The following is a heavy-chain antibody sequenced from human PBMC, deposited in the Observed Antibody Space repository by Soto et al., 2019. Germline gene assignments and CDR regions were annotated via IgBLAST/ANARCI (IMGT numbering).Heavy chain of an antibody. CDR2: VYHSGST. J-gene: IGHJ6*02. V-gene: IGHV4-4*02. Sequence: AETLGIACAVSGGSISISNWGSWVRQPPGKGLEWIGEVYHSGSTNYNPSLKSRVTISVDKSKNQFSLKLNSVNAADTSVYYRARDSRGAYYYYGMDVWGQGTPVTVSS. CDR3: ARDSRGAYYYYGMDV. D-gene: IGHD3-10*01. CDR1: GGSISISNW.